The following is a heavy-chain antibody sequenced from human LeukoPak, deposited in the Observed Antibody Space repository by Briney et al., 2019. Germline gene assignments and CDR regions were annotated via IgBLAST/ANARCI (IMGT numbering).Heavy chain of an antibody. V-gene: IGHV3-33*06. D-gene: IGHD6-19*01. Sequence: SGGSLRLSCAASGFTFSSYGMHWVPHAPRKGLEWVAVIWYDGSNKYYADSVKGRFTISRDNSKNTLYLQMNSLRAEDTAVYYCAKDRYGGSGWYVGYFQHWGQGTLVTVS. CDR2: IWYDGSNK. CDR1: GFTFSSYG. J-gene: IGHJ1*01. CDR3: AKDRYGGSGWYVGYFQH.